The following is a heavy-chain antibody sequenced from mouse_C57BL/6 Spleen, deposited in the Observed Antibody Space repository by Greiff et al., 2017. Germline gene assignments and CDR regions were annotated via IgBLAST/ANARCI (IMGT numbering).Heavy chain of an antibody. V-gene: IGHV14-4*01. Sequence: DVKLQESGAELVRPGASVKLSCTASGFNIKDDYMHWVKQRPEQGLEWIGWIDPENGDTEYASKFQGKATITADTSSNTAYLQLSSLTSEDTAVYYCTTYYYGYDRVDYWGQGTTLTVSS. CDR3: TTYYYGYDRVDY. D-gene: IGHD2-2*01. CDR1: GFNIKDDY. J-gene: IGHJ2*01. CDR2: IDPENGDT.